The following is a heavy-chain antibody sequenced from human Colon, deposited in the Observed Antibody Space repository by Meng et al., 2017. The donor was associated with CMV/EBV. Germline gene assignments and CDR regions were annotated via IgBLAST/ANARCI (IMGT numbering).Heavy chain of an antibody. CDR3: AREQLVGDSFDY. D-gene: IGHD6-6*01. V-gene: IGHV3-21*01. J-gene: IGHJ4*02. CDR1: GFIFKNYI. Sequence: GGSLRLSCEASGFIFKNYIMHWVRQAPGKGLEWVSSISNINYIYQADSVKGRFTISRDNAKNSLYLQMNSLRAEDTAVYYCAREQLVGDSFDYWGQGTLVTVSS. CDR2: ISNINYI.